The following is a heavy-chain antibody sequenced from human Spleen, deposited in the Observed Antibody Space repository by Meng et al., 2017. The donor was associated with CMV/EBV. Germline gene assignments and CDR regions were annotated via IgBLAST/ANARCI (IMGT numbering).Heavy chain of an antibody. J-gene: IGHJ6*02. CDR3: ARGSYCSSTSCSRKSTDGMDV. CDR2: IIPIFGTA. V-gene: IGHV1-69*05. D-gene: IGHD2-2*01. Sequence: SVKVSCKASGGTFSSYAISWVRQAPGQGLEWMGGIIPIFGTANYAQKFQGRVTITTDESTSTVYMELSSLRSDDTAVYYCARGSYCSSTSCSRKSTDGMDVWGQGTTVTVSS. CDR1: GGTFSSYA.